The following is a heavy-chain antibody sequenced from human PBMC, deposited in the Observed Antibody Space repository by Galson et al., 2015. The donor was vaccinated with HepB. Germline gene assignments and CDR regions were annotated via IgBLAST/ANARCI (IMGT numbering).Heavy chain of an antibody. V-gene: IGHV3-30*18. CDR1: GFTFSSYG. D-gene: IGHD6-19*01. CDR3: AKEHSSGWYDDAFDI. J-gene: IGHJ3*02. CDR2: ISYDGSNK. Sequence: SLRLSCAASGFTFSSYGMHWVRQAPGKGLEWVAVISYDGSNKYYADSVKGRFTISRDNSKNTLYLQMNSLRAEDTAVYYCAKEHSSGWYDDAFDIWGQGTMVTVSS.